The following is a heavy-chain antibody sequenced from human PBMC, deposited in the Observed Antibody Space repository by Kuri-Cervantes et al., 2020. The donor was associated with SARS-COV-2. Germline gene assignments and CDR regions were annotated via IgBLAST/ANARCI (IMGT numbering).Heavy chain of an antibody. CDR3: ARDHPVDY. CDR1: GFHFSSYS. CDR2: ISSSGSTI. Sequence: GGSLRLSCAASGFHFSSYSMNWVRQAPGKGLEWVSYISSSGSTIFYADSVKGRFTISRDNAKNSLCLQMNSLRAEDTAVYFCARDHPVDYWGQGTLVTVSS. J-gene: IGHJ4*02. V-gene: IGHV3-48*01.